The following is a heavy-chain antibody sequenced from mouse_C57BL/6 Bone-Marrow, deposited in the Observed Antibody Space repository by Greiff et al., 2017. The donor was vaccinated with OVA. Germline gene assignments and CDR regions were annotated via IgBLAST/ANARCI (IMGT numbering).Heavy chain of an antibody. CDR3: ARSTITTLDY. V-gene: IGHV1-63*01. Sequence: VQLQQSGAELVRPGTSVKMSCKASGYTFTNYWIGWAKQRPGHGLEWIGDIYPGGGYTNYNEKFKGKATLTADKSSSTAYMQFSSLTSEYSAISYYARSTITTLDYWGQGTTLTVSS. D-gene: IGHD1-2*01. J-gene: IGHJ2*01. CDR1: GYTFTNYW. CDR2: IYPGGGYT.